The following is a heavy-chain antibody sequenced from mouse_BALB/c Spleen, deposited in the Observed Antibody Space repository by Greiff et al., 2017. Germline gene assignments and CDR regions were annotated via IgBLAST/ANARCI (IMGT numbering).Heavy chain of an antibody. Sequence: EVHLVESGGGLVKPGGSLKLSCAASGFTFSDYYMYWVRQTPEKRLEWVATISDGGSYTYYPDSVKGRFTISRDNAKNNLYLQMSSLKSEDTAMDYCARGDYYGSSWFAYWGQGTLVTVSA. V-gene: IGHV5-4*02. D-gene: IGHD1-1*01. CDR1: GFTFSDYY. CDR3: ARGDYYGSSWFAY. CDR2: ISDGGSYT. J-gene: IGHJ3*01.